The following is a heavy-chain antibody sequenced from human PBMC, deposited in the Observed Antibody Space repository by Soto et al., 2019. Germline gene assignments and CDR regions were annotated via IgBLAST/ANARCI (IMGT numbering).Heavy chain of an antibody. Sequence: LRLSCAASGXTFSSYAMSWVRQAPGKGLEWVSAISGSGGSTYYADSVKGRFTISRDNSKNTLYLQMNSLRAEDTAVYYCAKDQNGGDYGILGGYFDYWGQGTLVTVSS. V-gene: IGHV3-23*01. J-gene: IGHJ4*02. CDR3: AKDQNGGDYGILGGYFDY. CDR1: GXTFSSYA. D-gene: IGHD4-17*01. CDR2: ISGSGGST.